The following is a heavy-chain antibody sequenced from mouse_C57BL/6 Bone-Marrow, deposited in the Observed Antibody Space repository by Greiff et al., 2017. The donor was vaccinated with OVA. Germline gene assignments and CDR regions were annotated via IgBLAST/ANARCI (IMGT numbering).Heavy chain of an antibody. CDR3: ARYKDYGSSYGYFDV. V-gene: IGHV7-3*01. CDR1: GFTFTYYY. J-gene: IGHJ1*03. Sequence: LLPPVFSLSLSCAASGFTFTYYYISFFRHPPGKALEWLFFIRNKANGYTTEYSASVKGRFTISRDNSQSILYLQMNALRAEDSATYYCARYKDYGSSYGYFDVWGTGTTVTVSS. D-gene: IGHD1-1*01. CDR2: IRNKANGYTT.